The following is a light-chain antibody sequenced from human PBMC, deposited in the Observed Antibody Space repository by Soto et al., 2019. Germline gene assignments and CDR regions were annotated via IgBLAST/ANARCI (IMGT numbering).Light chain of an antibody. CDR3: SSYAGSTTYVV. CDR2: EVT. V-gene: IGLV2-8*01. Sequence: QSALTQPPSASGSPGQSVTISCTGTSGDIGGYNAVSWFQQNPGNAPKLLIYEVTKRPSGVPDRFSGSKSGNTASLTVSGLQAEDEADYYCSSYAGSTTYVVFGGGTKLTVL. J-gene: IGLJ2*01. CDR1: SGDIGGYNA.